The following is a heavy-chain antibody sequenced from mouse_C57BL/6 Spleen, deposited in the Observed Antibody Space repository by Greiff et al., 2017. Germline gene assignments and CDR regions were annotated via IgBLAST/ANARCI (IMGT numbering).Heavy chain of an antibody. CDR3: ARREVTTAMDD. CDR1: GYTFTSYW. J-gene: IGHJ4*01. D-gene: IGHD2-3*01. V-gene: IGHV1-59*01. Sequence: QVQLQQSGAELVRPGTSVKLSCKASGYTFTSYWMHWVKQRPGQGLEWIGVIDPSDSYTNYNQKFKGKATLTVDTSSSTAYMQLSSLTSEASADYYCARREVTTAMDDWGQGTSVTVSS. CDR2: IDPSDSYT.